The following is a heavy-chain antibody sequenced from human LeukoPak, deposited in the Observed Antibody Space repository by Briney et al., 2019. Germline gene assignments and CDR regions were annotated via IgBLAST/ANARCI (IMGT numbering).Heavy chain of an antibody. CDR2: IYYSGST. V-gene: IGHV4-39*07. CDR1: GGSISSSSYY. J-gene: IGHJ4*02. CDR3: AREFYYYDSSGYPFDY. Sequence: PSETLSLTCTVSGGSISSSSYYWGWIRQPPGKGLEWIGSIYYSGSTYYNPSLKSRVTISVDTSKNQFSLKLSSVTAADTAVYYCAREFYYYDSSGYPFDYWGQGTLVTVSS. D-gene: IGHD3-22*01.